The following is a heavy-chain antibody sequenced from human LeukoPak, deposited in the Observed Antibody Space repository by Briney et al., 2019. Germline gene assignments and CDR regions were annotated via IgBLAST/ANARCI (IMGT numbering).Heavy chain of an antibody. Sequence: GGSLRLSCAASGFTFSSYGMHWVRQAPGKGLEWVAVISHDGSNKYYADSVKGRFTISRDNSKNTLYLQMNSLRAEDTAVYYCTTDRTWYHWFDYWGQGTLVTVSS. CDR2: ISHDGSNK. CDR3: TTDRTWYHWFDY. D-gene: IGHD6-13*01. V-gene: IGHV3-30*03. J-gene: IGHJ4*02. CDR1: GFTFSSYG.